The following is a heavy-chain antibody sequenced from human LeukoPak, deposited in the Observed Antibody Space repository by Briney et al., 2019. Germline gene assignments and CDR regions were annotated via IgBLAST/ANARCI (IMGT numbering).Heavy chain of an antibody. CDR1: GYSISNGYY. CDR3: ARDGEVLSSSWFWFDP. CDR2: IYHSGSA. V-gene: IGHV4-38-2*02. Sequence: SETLSLTCTVSGYSISNGYYWGWIRQPPGKGLEWIGNIYHSGSAYYNPSLKSRVTISVDTSKNQFSLKLSSVTAADTAAYYCARDGEVLSSSWFWFDPWGQGTLVTVSS. D-gene: IGHD6-13*01. J-gene: IGHJ5*02.